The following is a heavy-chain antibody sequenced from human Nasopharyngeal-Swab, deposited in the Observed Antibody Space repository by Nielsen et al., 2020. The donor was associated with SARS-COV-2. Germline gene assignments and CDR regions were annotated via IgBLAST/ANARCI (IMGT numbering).Heavy chain of an antibody. CDR1: GGSISSSSSY. CDR2: IYYSGST. V-gene: IGHV4-39*01. CDR3: AGLWFGLWYMDV. J-gene: IGHJ6*03. Sequence: SETLSLTCTVSGGSISSSSSYWGWILQPPGKGLEWIGSIYYSGSTYYNPSLKSRVTISVDTSKNQFSLKLSSVTAADTAVYYCAGLWFGLWYMDVWGKGTTVNV. D-gene: IGHD3-10*01.